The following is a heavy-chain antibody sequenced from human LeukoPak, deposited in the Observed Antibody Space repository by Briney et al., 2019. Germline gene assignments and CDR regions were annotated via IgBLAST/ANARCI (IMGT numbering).Heavy chain of an antibody. CDR3: AKTGPGIDYGGPSAFDI. J-gene: IGHJ3*02. Sequence: PGGSLRLSCAASGFTFSSYAMHWVRQAPGKGLEWVAFIRYDGSNKYYADSVKGRFTISRDNSKNTLYLQMNSLRAEDTAVYYCAKTGPGIDYGGPSAFDIWGQGTMVTVSS. D-gene: IGHD4-23*01. CDR2: IRYDGSNK. V-gene: IGHV3-30*02. CDR1: GFTFSSYA.